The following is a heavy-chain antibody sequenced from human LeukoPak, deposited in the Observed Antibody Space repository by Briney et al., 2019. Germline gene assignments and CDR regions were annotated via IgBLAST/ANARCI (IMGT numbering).Heavy chain of an antibody. D-gene: IGHD5-18*01. CDR2: MNPNSGNT. Sequence: ASVKVSCKASGYTFTSYDINWVRQATGQGLEWMGWMNPNSGNTGYAQKFQGRVTMARNISISTAYMELSSLRSADTAVYYCARGGGYSYGYINNYNYYGVDFGA. J-gene: IGHJ6*02. CDR1: GYTFTSYD. CDR3: ARGGGYSYGYINNYNYYGVDF. V-gene: IGHV1-8*01.